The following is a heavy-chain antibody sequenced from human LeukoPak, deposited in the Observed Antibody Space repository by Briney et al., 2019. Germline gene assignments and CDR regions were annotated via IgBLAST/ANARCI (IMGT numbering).Heavy chain of an antibody. CDR3: ARGVVVVPAAIIYYYGMDV. V-gene: IGHV1-2*02. Sequence: ASAKVSCKASGYTFTGYYMHWVRQAPGQGLEWMGWINPNSGGTNYAQKFQGRVTMTRDTSISTAYMELSRLRSDDTAVYYCARGVVVVPAAIIYYYGMDVWGQGTTVTVSS. CDR1: GYTFTGYY. D-gene: IGHD2-2*01. CDR2: INPNSGGT. J-gene: IGHJ6*02.